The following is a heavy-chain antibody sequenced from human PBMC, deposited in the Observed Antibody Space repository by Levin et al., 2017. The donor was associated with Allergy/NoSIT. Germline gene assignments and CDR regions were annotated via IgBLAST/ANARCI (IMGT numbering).Heavy chain of an antibody. CDR2: IYSGGDT. CDR1: GFTVSSNY. D-gene: IGHD6-13*01. J-gene: IGHJ4*02. V-gene: IGHV3-66*02. CDR3: ARNHAWYEAGYFDY. Sequence: SGGSLRLSCAASGFTVSSNYMSWVRQAPGKGLEWVSVIYSGGDTYYADSVMGRFTISSDNSKNKLYLQMNSLRAENTAVYYCARNHAWYEAGYFDYWGQGTLVSVSS.